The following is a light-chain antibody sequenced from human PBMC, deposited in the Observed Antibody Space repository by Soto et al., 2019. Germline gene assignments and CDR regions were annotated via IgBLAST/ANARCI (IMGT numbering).Light chain of an antibody. Sequence: IVLTQSPATLSVSPGERATLSCKASQSVSSNLAWYKQKPGQAPRLLIYDASNRATGIPARFSGSGSGTDFTLTISSLEPEDFAVYYCQQRSSWPITFGQGTRLEIK. CDR3: QQRSSWPIT. CDR1: QSVSSN. CDR2: DAS. J-gene: IGKJ5*01. V-gene: IGKV3-11*01.